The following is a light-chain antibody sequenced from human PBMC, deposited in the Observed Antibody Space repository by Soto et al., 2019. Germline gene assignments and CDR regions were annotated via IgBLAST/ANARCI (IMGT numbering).Light chain of an antibody. CDR1: QSIADY. J-gene: IGKJ1*01. CDR3: QQTYNFPRT. Sequence: DIQMTQSPSSLSASIGDRVTITCRASQSIADYLNWYQQKPGGAPKLLIYFASTLQSGVPSRFSGSGSGTDFTLTISSLQPEDFATYYCQQTYNFPRTFGQGTKVDIK. CDR2: FAS. V-gene: IGKV1-39*01.